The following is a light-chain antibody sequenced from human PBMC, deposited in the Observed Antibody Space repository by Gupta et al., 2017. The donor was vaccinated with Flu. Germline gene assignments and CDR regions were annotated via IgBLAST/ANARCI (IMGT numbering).Light chain of an antibody. V-gene: IGLV7-43*01. Sequence: QTVVTQEPSLTVSPGGTVPLTCASSTGAVSSAYYANWLQQKPGPAPRALIYSTSNKHPWTPARFSGSLLGDRAALTLSGVQPEDEAEYYCLIYYGATRVFGGGTKLIVL. J-gene: IGLJ3*02. CDR1: TGAVSSAYY. CDR3: LIYYGATRV. CDR2: STS.